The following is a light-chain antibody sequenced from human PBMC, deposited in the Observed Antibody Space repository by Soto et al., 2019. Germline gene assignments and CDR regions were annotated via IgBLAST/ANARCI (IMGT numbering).Light chain of an antibody. CDR2: GAS. CDR3: QQYGSSQYT. V-gene: IGKV3-20*01. J-gene: IGKJ2*01. CDR1: QSVNNNY. Sequence: EIVLTQSPGTLSLSPGERATLSCRASQSVNNNYLAWYQQKPGQAPRLLIHGASSRATGIPDRFSGSGSGTDFTLTISRLEPEDFAVYYCQQYGSSQYTFGQGTKLEIK.